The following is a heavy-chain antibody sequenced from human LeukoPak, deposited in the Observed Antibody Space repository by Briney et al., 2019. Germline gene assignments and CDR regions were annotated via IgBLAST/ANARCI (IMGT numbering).Heavy chain of an antibody. CDR2: ISGGGGST. CDR3: AKSLHIVVVYDAFDI. V-gene: IGHV3-43*02. Sequence: GGSLRLSCAASRFTFYDYAMHWDRQAQGKGLEWFSIISGGGGSTYYADSVKGRFTISRDNSKNSLYLQMNSLRTEDTALYYCAKSLHIVVVYDAFDIWGQGTMVTVSS. D-gene: IGHD2-21*01. CDR1: RFTFYDYA. J-gene: IGHJ3*02.